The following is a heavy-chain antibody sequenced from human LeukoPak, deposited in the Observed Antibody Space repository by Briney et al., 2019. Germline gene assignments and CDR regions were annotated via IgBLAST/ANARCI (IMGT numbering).Heavy chain of an antibody. V-gene: IGHV1-69*13. CDR1: GGTFSSYA. D-gene: IGHD2-2*01. CDR2: IIPIFGTA. J-gene: IGHJ4*02. CDR3: AREYCSSTSCLMVYFDY. Sequence: SVKVSCKASGGTFSSYAISWVRQAPGQGLEWMGGIIPIFGTANYAQKFQGRVTITADESTSTAYMELSSLRSEDTAVYYCAREYCSSTSCLMVYFDYWGQGTLVTVSS.